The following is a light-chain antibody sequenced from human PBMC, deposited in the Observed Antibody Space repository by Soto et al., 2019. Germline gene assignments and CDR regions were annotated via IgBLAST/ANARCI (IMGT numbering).Light chain of an antibody. J-gene: IGKJ4*01. CDR1: QSINSY. Sequence: EIVLTQSPATLSLSPGERTTLSCRASQSINSYLAWYQQKPDQAPRLLIHDASNRATGIPARFSGSGSGTDFTLTISSLEPEDFAVYYCQQRSNWPLTFGGGTKVAIK. CDR2: DAS. CDR3: QQRSNWPLT. V-gene: IGKV3-11*01.